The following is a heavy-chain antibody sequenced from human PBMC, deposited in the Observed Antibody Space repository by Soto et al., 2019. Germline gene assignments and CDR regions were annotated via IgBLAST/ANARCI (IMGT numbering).Heavy chain of an antibody. CDR2: IYYSGST. J-gene: IGHJ4*02. CDR3: ARLWGYCSGVSCYSD. D-gene: IGHD2-15*01. V-gene: IGHV4-39*01. CDR1: GGSISSSSYY. Sequence: QLQLQESGPGLVKPSETLSLTCTVSGGSISSSSYYWGWIRQPPGKGLEWIGGIYYSGSTYYNPSLKSRVTISVDTYKNQFSLKLSSVTAADTAVYYCARLWGYCSGVSCYSDWGQGTLVTVSS.